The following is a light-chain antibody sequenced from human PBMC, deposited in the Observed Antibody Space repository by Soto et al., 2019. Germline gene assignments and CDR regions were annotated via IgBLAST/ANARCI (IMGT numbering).Light chain of an antibody. CDR3: LQDYTYPLT. J-gene: IGKJ4*01. Sequence: MQKTQSPSSLSASVGDRVTITCRASQGIRNALGWYQQKPGEAPKLLIYAASTLQSGVPSRFSGSVSGTDFTLTISSLQPEDFATYYCLQDYTYPLTFGGGTKVEIK. CDR2: AAS. V-gene: IGKV1-6*01. CDR1: QGIRNA.